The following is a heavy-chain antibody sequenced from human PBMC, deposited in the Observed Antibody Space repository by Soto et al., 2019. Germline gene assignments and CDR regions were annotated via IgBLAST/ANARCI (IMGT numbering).Heavy chain of an antibody. CDR3: ANVGSASKYSYYYYMDV. V-gene: IGHV3-23*01. CDR1: GFTFGSYA. CDR2: VGASGGGT. D-gene: IGHD1-26*01. J-gene: IGHJ6*03. Sequence: EVQLLESGGNLVQPGGSLRLSCAASGFTFGSYAMSWVRQAPGKGLEWVSVVGASGGGTYYADSVKGRFTISRDNSNNTLFMQMSSLRADDTALYYCANVGSASKYSYYYYMDVWGKGTTVTVSS.